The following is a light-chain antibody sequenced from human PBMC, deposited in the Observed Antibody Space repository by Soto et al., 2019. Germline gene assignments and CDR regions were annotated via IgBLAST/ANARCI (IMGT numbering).Light chain of an antibody. Sequence: DIVMTQSPDSLAVSLGERATINCKSSQSVFYSSNNKNFLAWYQQKPGQPPHLLIYWASTREFGVPDRFSGSGSGTDFTLTISSLQAEDVAVYYCQQYYSTPWTFGQGTKVEIK. V-gene: IGKV4-1*01. CDR2: WAS. CDR1: QSVFYSSNNKNF. J-gene: IGKJ1*01. CDR3: QQYYSTPWT.